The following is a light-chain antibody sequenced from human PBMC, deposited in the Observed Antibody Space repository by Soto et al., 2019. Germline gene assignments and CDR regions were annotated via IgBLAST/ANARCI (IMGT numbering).Light chain of an antibody. CDR2: EVS. CDR3: SSYTSSSTPL. J-gene: IGLJ2*01. V-gene: IGLV2-14*01. CDR1: SSDVGGYNY. Sequence: QSALTQPASVSGSPGQSITISCTGTSSDVGGYNYVSWYQQHPGKAPKLMIYEVSNRPSGVSNRFSGSKSGNTASLTISGLQAEDEADDYCSSYTSSSTPLFGGGTKVTVL.